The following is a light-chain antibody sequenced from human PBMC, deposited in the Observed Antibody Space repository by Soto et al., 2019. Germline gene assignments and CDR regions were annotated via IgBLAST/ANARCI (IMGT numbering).Light chain of an antibody. J-gene: IGKJ1*01. CDR3: QQYNNWPPDMT. CDR1: QSVGSS. CDR2: GAS. Sequence: EIVMTQSPATLSVSPGERATLSCRASQSVGSSLAWYQQKPGQAPRLLIYGASTRATGIPARFSGSGSGTEFTLTISSRQSEDFAIYFCQQYNNWPPDMTFGQGTKVEIK. V-gene: IGKV3-15*01.